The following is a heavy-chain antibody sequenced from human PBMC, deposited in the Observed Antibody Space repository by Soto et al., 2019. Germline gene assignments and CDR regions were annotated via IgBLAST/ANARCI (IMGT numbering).Heavy chain of an antibody. CDR3: SRDPPYSSSSSIGWFDP. Sequence: GASVKVSCKASGYTFTIYGISWVRQAPGQGLEWMGWISAYNGNTNYAQKLQGRVTMTTDTSTSTAYMELRSLRSDDKAVYYCSRDPPYSSSSSIGWFDPWGQGTLVTVSS. V-gene: IGHV1-18*04. J-gene: IGHJ5*02. CDR2: ISAYNGNT. CDR1: GYTFTIYG. D-gene: IGHD6-6*01.